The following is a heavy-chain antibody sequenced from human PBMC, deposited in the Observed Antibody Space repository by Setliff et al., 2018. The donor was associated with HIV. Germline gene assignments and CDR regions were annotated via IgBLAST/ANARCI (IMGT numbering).Heavy chain of an antibody. CDR1: GGSISGYY. J-gene: IGHJ4*02. V-gene: IGHV4-59*01. D-gene: IGHD4-17*01. CDR3: AREIYGGNSRPFDY. CDR2: IYYNGNT. Sequence: SETLSLTCNVSGGSISGYYWSWIRQSPGKGLEWIGYIYYNGNTNYNPSLKSRITISVDTSKNQFSLKLTSVTAADTAVYYCAREIYGGNSRPFDYWGQGTLVTVSS.